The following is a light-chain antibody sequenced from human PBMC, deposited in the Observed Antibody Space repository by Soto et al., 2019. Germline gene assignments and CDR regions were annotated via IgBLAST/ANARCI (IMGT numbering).Light chain of an antibody. CDR3: QQYGSSPGRYT. J-gene: IGKJ2*01. Sequence: EIVLTQSPGTLSLSPGERATLSCRASQSVSSSYLAWYQQKPGQAPRLLIYGASSRATGIPDRFSGSGSGTDFTLTISRLEPEDFAVYYCQQYGSSPGRYTFGKGTKLEIK. CDR1: QSVSSSY. CDR2: GAS. V-gene: IGKV3-20*01.